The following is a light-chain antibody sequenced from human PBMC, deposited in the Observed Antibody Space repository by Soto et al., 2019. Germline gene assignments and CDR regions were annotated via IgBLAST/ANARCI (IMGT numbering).Light chain of an antibody. CDR3: QQGHDWPLT. V-gene: IGKV3-15*01. CDR2: GVY. J-gene: IGKJ2*01. Sequence: EIVMTQSPATLSVSPGERATLSCRASQSISGELAWYQQRPGQPPRLLIYGVYTRATGVPDRFSGSGSGSDFTLTISGLQSEDFAVYYCQQGHDWPLTFVQGTRLDI. CDR1: QSISGE.